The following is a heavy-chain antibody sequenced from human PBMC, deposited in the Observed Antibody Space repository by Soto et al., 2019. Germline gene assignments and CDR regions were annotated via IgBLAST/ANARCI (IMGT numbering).Heavy chain of an antibody. J-gene: IGHJ4*02. V-gene: IGHV3-21*01. D-gene: IGHD3-9*01. CDR2: ISSSSSYI. CDR1: GFTFSSYS. Sequence: GGSLRLSCAASGFTFSSYSMNWVRQAPGKGLEWVSSISSSSSYIYYADSVKGRFTISRDNAKNSLYLQMNSLRAEDTAVYYCARDPSSYYDILTGYSDPFDYWGQGTLVTVSS. CDR3: ARDPSSYYDILTGYSDPFDY.